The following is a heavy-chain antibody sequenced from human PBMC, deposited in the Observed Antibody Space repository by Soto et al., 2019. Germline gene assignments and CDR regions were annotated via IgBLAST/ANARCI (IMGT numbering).Heavy chain of an antibody. CDR1: GVSPTSSTGG. D-gene: IGHD3-16*01. J-gene: IGHJ4*02. V-gene: IGHV2-5*02. CDR2: IYWDNDK. Sequence: SGPTLVKPTQTLTLTCTFSGVSPTSSTGGVAWIRQPPGKSLEWLALIYWDNDKRYSPSLKNRLTITKDTSTNQVVLTMTNMDPADTATYYCAHRLPHYAGTFDSWGQGFLVTVSS. CDR3: AHRLPHYAGTFDS.